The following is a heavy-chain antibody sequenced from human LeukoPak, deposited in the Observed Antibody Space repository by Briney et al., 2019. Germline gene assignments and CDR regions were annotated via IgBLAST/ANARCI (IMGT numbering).Heavy chain of an antibody. Sequence: GGSLRLSCAASGFTFSSYGMHWVRQAPGKGLEWVAVISYDGSNKYYADSVKGRFTISRDNSKNTLYLQMNGLRAEDTAVYYCAKDPSSSWYYFDYWGQGTLVTVSS. CDR2: ISYDGSNK. D-gene: IGHD6-13*01. V-gene: IGHV3-30*18. CDR1: GFTFSSYG. CDR3: AKDPSSSWYYFDY. J-gene: IGHJ4*02.